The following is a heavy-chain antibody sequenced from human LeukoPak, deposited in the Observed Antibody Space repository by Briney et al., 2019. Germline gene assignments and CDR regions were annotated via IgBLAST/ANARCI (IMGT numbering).Heavy chain of an antibody. CDR2: ISYSGST. Sequence: SETLSLTCAVSGGSISPYYWMWIRQPPGKGLEWIGYISYSGSTSFNPSLKSRVTISLDTSTNRVSLKLSSVTAADTALYYCARAGSSRLTTTLWGQGTLVTVSS. CDR3: ARAGSSRLTTTL. D-gene: IGHD4-17*01. J-gene: IGHJ4*02. V-gene: IGHV4-59*01. CDR1: GGSISPYY.